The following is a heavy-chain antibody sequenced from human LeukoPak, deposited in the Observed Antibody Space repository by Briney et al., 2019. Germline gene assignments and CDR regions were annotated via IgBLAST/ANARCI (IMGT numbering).Heavy chain of an antibody. CDR3: ARTRRDAYLTPFKY. CDR1: GASISRYY. CDR2: ISSSGST. Sequence: SETLSLTCTVSGASISRYYWNWIRQPPGKGLEWIGYISSSGSTNYSFSLKSRVTTSVDTSKNQLSLKLSSVTAADTAMYYCARTRRDAYLTPFKYWGQGTLVSVSS. D-gene: IGHD3-16*01. J-gene: IGHJ4*02. V-gene: IGHV4-59*01.